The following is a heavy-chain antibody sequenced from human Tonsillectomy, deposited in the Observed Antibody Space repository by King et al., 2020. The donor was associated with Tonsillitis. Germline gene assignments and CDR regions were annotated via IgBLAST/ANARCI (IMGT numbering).Heavy chain of an antibody. Sequence: VQLVESGGGLVKPGGSLRLSCAASGFTFSSYIMNWVRQAPGKGLEWVSSISSSSSYIYYADSVKGRFTISRDNAKNSLYLQMNSLRAEDTAVYYCARVSSGSYYDAFDIWGQGTMVTVSS. V-gene: IGHV3-21*01. D-gene: IGHD1-26*01. CDR3: ARVSSGSYYDAFDI. CDR2: ISSSSSYI. J-gene: IGHJ3*02. CDR1: GFTFSSYI.